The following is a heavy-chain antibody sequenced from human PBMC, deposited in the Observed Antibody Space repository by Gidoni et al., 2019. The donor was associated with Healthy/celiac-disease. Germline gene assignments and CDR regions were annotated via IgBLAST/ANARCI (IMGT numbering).Heavy chain of an antibody. J-gene: IGHJ4*02. CDR3: AKDQGYYYGSGSYYTTYFDY. D-gene: IGHD3-10*01. CDR1: GFTFRSYA. Sequence: EVQLLESGGGLVQPGGSLRLSCAASGFTFRSYAMSWVRQAPGKGLEWVSAISGSGGSTYYADSVKGRFTISRDNSKNTLYLQMNSLRAEDTAVYYCAKDQGYYYGSGSYYTTYFDYWGQGTLVTVSS. CDR2: ISGSGGST. V-gene: IGHV3-23*01.